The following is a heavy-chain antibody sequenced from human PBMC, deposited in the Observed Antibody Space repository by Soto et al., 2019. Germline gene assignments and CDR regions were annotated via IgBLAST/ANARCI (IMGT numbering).Heavy chain of an antibody. V-gene: IGHV3-74*01. CDR1: GFTFSSYW. CDR2: INGDGSNT. J-gene: IGHJ4*02. Sequence: EVHLVESGGGLVQPGGSLSLSCAASGFTFSSYWMHWVRQAPGKGLVWVSRINGDGSNTNYADSVKGRFTISRDNAKNTLYLQMNSLRADDTAVYYCARVCTGSSCYQFDSWGQGTLVTVSS. D-gene: IGHD2-15*01. CDR3: ARVCTGSSCYQFDS.